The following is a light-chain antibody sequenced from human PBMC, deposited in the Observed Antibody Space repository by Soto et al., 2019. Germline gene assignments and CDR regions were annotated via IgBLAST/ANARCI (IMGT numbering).Light chain of an antibody. CDR1: SSDVGGYNY. CDR3: SSYTTSSSYV. V-gene: IGLV2-14*01. J-gene: IGLJ1*01. Sequence: QSALTQPASVSGSPGQSITISCTGTSSDVGGYNYASWYQQHPGTSPKLMIYEVSSRPLGVSNRFSGSKSGNTASLTISGLQAGDEADYFCSSYTTSSSYVFGPGTKVTVL. CDR2: EVS.